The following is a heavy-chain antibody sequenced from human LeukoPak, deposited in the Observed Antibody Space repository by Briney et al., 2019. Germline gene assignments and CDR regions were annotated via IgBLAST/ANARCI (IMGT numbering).Heavy chain of an antibody. Sequence: ASVKVSCKASGYTFTGYYMHWVRQAPGQGLEWMGRINPNSGGTNYAQKFQGRVTMTRDTSVSTAYMELSRLRSDDMAVYYCARDWLYSSPAVTGYWGQGTLVTVSS. J-gene: IGHJ4*02. CDR3: ARDWLYSSPAVTGY. CDR1: GYTFTGYY. V-gene: IGHV1-2*06. D-gene: IGHD6-19*01. CDR2: INPNSGGT.